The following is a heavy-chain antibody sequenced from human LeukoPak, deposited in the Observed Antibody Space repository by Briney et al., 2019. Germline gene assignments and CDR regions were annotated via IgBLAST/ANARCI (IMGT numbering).Heavy chain of an antibody. D-gene: IGHD5-18*01. CDR3: ASNTWIQPNHAFDI. V-gene: IGHV3-20*04. J-gene: IGHJ3*02. Sequence: PGRSLRLSCAASGFTFDDFGMSRVRQTPRKELLRVSGINWNGGSTVYANSVKGRFTISRANAKNSLYLQMDSLRAEDTALYYCASNTWIQPNHAFDIWGQGTMVSVSS. CDR2: INWNGGST. CDR1: GFTFDDFG.